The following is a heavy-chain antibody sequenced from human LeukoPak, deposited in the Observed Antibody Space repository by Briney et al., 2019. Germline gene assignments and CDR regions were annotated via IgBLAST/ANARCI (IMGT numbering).Heavy chain of an antibody. CDR1: GYTFTNYY. Sequence: ASVKVSCKASGYTFTNYYIHWVRRAPGQGLEWMGIINPSGGSTSYAQKFQGRVTMTRDTSTSTVYMELSSLRSDDTAVYYCARANKLGNVVLLFYWGQGTLVTVSS. CDR3: ARANKLGNVVLLFY. CDR2: INPSGGST. D-gene: IGHD1/OR15-1a*01. V-gene: IGHV1-46*01. J-gene: IGHJ4*02.